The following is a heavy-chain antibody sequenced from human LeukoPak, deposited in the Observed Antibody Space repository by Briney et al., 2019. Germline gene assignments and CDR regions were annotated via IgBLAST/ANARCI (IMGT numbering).Heavy chain of an antibody. CDR1: GFPFSSYG. Sequence: GGSLRLSCAASGFPFSSYGMHWVRQAPGKGLEWVAFIRYDGSNKYYADSVKGRFTISRDNSKNTLYLQMNSLRAEDTAVYYCAKDLGVYNGYCSSTSCYPTDYWGQGTLVTVSS. CDR2: IRYDGSNK. J-gene: IGHJ4*02. D-gene: IGHD2-2*01. V-gene: IGHV3-30*02. CDR3: AKDLGVYNGYCSSTSCYPTDY.